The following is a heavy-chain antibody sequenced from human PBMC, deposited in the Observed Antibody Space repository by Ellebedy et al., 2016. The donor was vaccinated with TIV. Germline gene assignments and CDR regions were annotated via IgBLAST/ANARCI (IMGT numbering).Heavy chain of an antibody. D-gene: IGHD7-27*01. Sequence: SETLSLTXTVSGGSVSSGSYYWSWIRQPPGTGLEWIGYIYYSGSTNYNPSLKSRVTISVDTSKNQFSLKLSSVTAADTAVYYCARSLGAFDIWGQGTMVTVSS. V-gene: IGHV4-61*01. J-gene: IGHJ3*02. CDR1: GGSVSSGSYY. CDR2: IYYSGST. CDR3: ARSLGAFDI.